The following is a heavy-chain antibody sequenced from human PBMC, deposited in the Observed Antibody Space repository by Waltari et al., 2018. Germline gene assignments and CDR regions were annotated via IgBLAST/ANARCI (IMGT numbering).Heavy chain of an antibody. J-gene: IGHJ3*02. D-gene: IGHD1-26*01. CDR2: IIPVFGPP. CDR3: AKNGDIMLRATTFRDAFDI. Sequence: QVQLVQSGAEMKKPGSSVKVSCRASGGPFSTYVVSWVRQAPGQGLAWMGWIIPVFGPPTYAQKVKGRVTFTADESTSTVYMELSSLRSEDTAIYYCAKNGDIMLRATTFRDAFDIWGQGTMVTVSS. V-gene: IGHV1-69*01. CDR1: GGPFSTYV.